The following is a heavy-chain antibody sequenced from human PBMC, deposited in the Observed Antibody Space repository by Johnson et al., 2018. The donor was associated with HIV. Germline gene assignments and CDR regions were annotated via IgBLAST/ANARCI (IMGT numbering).Heavy chain of an antibody. D-gene: IGHD2-2*01. CDR1: GFTFSNAW. Sequence: EQLVESGGGFVKPGGSLRLSCAASGFTFSNAWMSWVRQAPGKGLEWVSVIYSGGRTDYADSVKGRFTISRDNSKNTLYLQMNSLRAEDTAVYYCARAPLGYCSSSTCITDAFDVWGQGTMVIVSS. J-gene: IGHJ3*01. CDR3: ARAPLGYCSSSTCITDAFDV. CDR2: IYSGGRT. V-gene: IGHV3-66*01.